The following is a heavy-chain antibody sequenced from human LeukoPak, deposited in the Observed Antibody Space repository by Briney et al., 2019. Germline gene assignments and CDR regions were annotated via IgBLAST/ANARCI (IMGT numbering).Heavy chain of an antibody. V-gene: IGHV3-48*04. CDR1: GFTFSSYS. D-gene: IGHD3-3*01. Sequence: GGSLRLSCAASGFTFSSYSMNWVRQAPGKGLEWVSYISSASGSIYYADSVKGRFTISRDNAKNSLFLQMNSLRAEDTAVYYCARVAFWSGYYCDYWGQGTLVTVSS. J-gene: IGHJ4*02. CDR2: ISSASGSI. CDR3: ARVAFWSGYYCDY.